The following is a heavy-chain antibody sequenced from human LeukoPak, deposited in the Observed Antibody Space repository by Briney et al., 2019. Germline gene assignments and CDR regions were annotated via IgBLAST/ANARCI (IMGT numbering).Heavy chain of an antibody. CDR2: IYHSGST. J-gene: IGHJ5*02. CDR1: GGSISSGGYS. V-gene: IGHV4-30-2*01. Sequence: SETLSLTCAVSGGSISSGGYSWSWLRQPPGKGLEWIGYIYHSGSTYYNPSLKSRVTISVDRSKNQFSLKLSSVTAADTAVYYCARGPLHYGDPNWFDPWGQGTLVTVSS. CDR3: ARGPLHYGDPNWFDP. D-gene: IGHD4-17*01.